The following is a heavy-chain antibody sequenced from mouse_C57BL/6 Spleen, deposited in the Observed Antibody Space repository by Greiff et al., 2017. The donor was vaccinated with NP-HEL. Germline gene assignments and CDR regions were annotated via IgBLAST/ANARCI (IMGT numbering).Heavy chain of an antibody. CDR2: IYPGDGDT. Sequence: VQLQQSGAELVKPGASVKISCKASGYAFSSYWMNWVKQRPGKGLEGIGQIYPGDGDTNYNGKFKGKATLTADKSSSTAYMQLSSLTSEDSAVYFCARSPDGYSYFDVWGTGTTVTVSS. J-gene: IGHJ1*03. CDR1: GYAFSSYW. V-gene: IGHV1-80*01. D-gene: IGHD2-3*01. CDR3: ARSPDGYSYFDV.